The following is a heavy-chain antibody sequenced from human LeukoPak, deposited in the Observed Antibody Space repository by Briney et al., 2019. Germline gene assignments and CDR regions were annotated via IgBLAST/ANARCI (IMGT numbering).Heavy chain of an antibody. Sequence: GGSLRLSCAASGFTFDDYAMHWVRQAPGKGLEWVSGISWNSGSIGYVDSVKGRFTISRDNAKNSLYLQMNSLRAEDTALYYCAKGVIAEYYFDYWGQGTLVTVSS. V-gene: IGHV3-9*01. D-gene: IGHD6-13*01. J-gene: IGHJ4*02. CDR3: AKGVIAEYYFDY. CDR1: GFTFDDYA. CDR2: ISWNSGSI.